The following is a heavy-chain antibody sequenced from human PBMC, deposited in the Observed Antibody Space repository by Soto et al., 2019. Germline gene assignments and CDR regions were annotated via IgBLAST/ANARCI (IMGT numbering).Heavy chain of an antibody. J-gene: IGHJ4*02. CDR1: GFTFSSYW. D-gene: IGHD2-2*01. Sequence: GGSLRLSCAASGFTFSSYWMSWVRQAPGKGLEWVANIKPDGSQKWYVDSVKGRFTISRDNAKRSLYLQMNSLRAEDTAVYYCAVHCSTSSCSYWGQGTLVTVSS. CDR3: AVHCSTSSCSY. CDR2: IKPDGSQK. V-gene: IGHV3-7*05.